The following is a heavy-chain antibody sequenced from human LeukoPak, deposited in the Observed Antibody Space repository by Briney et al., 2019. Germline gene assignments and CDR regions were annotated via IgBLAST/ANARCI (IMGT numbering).Heavy chain of an antibody. D-gene: IGHD3-16*02. CDR3: ARDRMGYYDYVWGSYRYPDV. Sequence: ASVKVSCQASGYTFTSYYMHWVRQAPGQGLEWMGIINPSGGSTTYAQKFQGRVTMTRDTSTSTVYMELSSLRSEDTAVYYCARDRMGYYDYVWGSYRYPDVWGQGTTVTVSS. V-gene: IGHV1-46*01. CDR2: INPSGGST. CDR1: GYTFTSYY. J-gene: IGHJ6*02.